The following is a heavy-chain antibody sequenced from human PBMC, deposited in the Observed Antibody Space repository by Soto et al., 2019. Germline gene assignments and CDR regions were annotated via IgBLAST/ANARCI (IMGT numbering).Heavy chain of an antibody. Sequence: SETLSLTCTVSGGSISSYYWSWIRQPPGKGLEWIGYIYYSGSTNYNPSLKSRVTISVDTSKNQFSLKLSSVSAADTAVYYCARLPQESPYTYVDFWGPGPLVTVSS. CDR2: IYYSGST. J-gene: IGHJ4*02. CDR3: ARLPQESPYTYVDF. V-gene: IGHV4-59*08. D-gene: IGHD5-18*01. CDR1: GGSISSYY.